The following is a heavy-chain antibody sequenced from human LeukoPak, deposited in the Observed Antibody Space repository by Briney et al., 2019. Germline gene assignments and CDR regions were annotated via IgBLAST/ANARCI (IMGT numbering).Heavy chain of an antibody. D-gene: IGHD2-2*02. CDR2: IYTSGST. CDR1: GGSVSSYY. J-gene: IGHJ4*02. CDR3: ARDTYCSSTSCYTL. V-gene: IGHV4-4*07. Sequence: SETLSLTCTVSGGSVSSYYWSWIRQPAGKGLEWIGRIYTSGSTNYNPSLKSRVTMSVDTSKNQFSLKLSSVTAADTAVYYCARDTYCSSTSCYTLWGQGTLVTVSS.